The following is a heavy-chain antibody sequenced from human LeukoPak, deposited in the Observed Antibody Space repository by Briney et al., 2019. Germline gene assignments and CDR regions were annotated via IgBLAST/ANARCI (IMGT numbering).Heavy chain of an antibody. D-gene: IGHD3-22*01. V-gene: IGHV1-69*05. CDR2: IIPIFGTA. CDR1: GYTFTSYA. J-gene: IGHJ4*02. CDR3: ARDSRAYDSSGYYYN. Sequence: ASVKVSCKASGYTFTSYAISWVRQAPGQGLEWMGRIIPIFGTANYAQKFQGRVTITTDESTSTAYMELSSLRSEDTAVYYCARDSRAYDSSGYYYNWGQGTLVTVSS.